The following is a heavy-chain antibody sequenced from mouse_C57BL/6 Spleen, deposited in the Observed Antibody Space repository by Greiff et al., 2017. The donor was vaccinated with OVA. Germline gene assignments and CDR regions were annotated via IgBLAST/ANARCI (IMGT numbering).Heavy chain of an antibody. D-gene: IGHD2-2*01. J-gene: IGHJ3*01. CDR2: INPNNGGT. CDR1: GYTFTDYY. CDR3: ARLGGYDGGFAY. Sequence: EVQLQQSGPELVKPGASVKISCKASGYTFTDYYMNWVKQSHGKSLEWIGDINPNNGGTSYNQKFKGKATLTVDKSSSTAYMELRSLTSEDSAVYYCARLGGYDGGFAYWGQGTLVTVSA. V-gene: IGHV1-26*01.